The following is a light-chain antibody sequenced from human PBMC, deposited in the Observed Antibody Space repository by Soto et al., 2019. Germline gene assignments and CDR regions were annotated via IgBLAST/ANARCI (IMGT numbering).Light chain of an antibody. CDR1: SSDVGGYNY. CDR2: EVT. Sequence: QLVLTQPPSASGSPGQSVTISCTGTSSDVGGYNYVSWYQQHPGKAPKLMIYEVTKRPSGVPDRFSGSKSGNTASLTVSGLQAEDEADYYCSSHADSYNWVFGGGTKLTVL. J-gene: IGLJ3*02. V-gene: IGLV2-8*01. CDR3: SSHADSYNWV.